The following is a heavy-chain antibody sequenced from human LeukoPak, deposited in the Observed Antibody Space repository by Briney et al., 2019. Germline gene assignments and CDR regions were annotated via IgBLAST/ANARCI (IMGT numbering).Heavy chain of an antibody. CDR2: IYYSGST. Sequence: PSETLSLTCTVSGGSISSYYWSWIRQPPGKGLEWIGYIYYSGSTNYNPSLKSRVTISVDTSKNQFSLKLSSVTAADTAVYYCAREDSSSSVLDYWGQGTLVTVSS. V-gene: IGHV4-59*01. CDR1: GGSISSYY. CDR3: AREDSSSSVLDY. J-gene: IGHJ4*02. D-gene: IGHD6-6*01.